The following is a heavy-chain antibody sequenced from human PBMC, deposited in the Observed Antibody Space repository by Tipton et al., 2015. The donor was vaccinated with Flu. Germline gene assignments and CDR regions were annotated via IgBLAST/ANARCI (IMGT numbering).Heavy chain of an antibody. V-gene: IGHV4-38-2*02. CDR1: AYSISSGYY. Sequence: TLSLTCTVSAYSISSGYYWGWIRQPPGKGLEWIGSIYHSGSTYYNPSLKSRVTMSIDTSKNQFSLKLSSVTAADTAVYYCARLAALNWFDPWGQGTLVTVSS. D-gene: IGHD6-13*01. CDR2: IYHSGST. J-gene: IGHJ5*02. CDR3: ARLAALNWFDP.